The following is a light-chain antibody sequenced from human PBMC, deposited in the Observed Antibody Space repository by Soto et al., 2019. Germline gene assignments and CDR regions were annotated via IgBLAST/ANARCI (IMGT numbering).Light chain of an antibody. Sequence: QSVLTQPASVSGSPGQSIAISCTGTSSDVGSYDRVSWYQQHPGRAPKFIIYRVTNRPSGVPNRFSGSKSGNTASLTISGLQAEDEADYYCCSYAGGSWVFGGGTKLTV. V-gene: IGLV2-23*02. CDR3: CSYAGGSWV. CDR1: SSDVGSYDR. J-gene: IGLJ3*02. CDR2: RVT.